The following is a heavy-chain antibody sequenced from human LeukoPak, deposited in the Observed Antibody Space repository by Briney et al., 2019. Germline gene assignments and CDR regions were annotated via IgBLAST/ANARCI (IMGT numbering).Heavy chain of an antibody. CDR2: ISGGGGST. J-gene: IGHJ4*02. V-gene: IGHV3-23*01. CDR1: GFTFPSYF. D-gene: IGHD1-26*01. Sequence: GSLKLFWSASGFTFPSYFIDWVRQAPGKGAEVVLTISGGGGSTYYADSVMGRFTISRDNSKNTLYLQVNSLRAEDTAVYYCAKGGKWDVTPFDYWGQGTLVTVSS. CDR3: AKGGKWDVTPFDY.